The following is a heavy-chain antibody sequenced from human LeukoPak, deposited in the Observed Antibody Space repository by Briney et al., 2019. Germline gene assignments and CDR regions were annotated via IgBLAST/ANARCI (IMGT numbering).Heavy chain of an antibody. V-gene: IGHV3-33*08. Sequence: GGSLRLSCAASGFTFSSYAMSWVRQAPGKGLEWVAVIWYDGSNKYYADSVKGRFTISRDNSKNTLYLQMNSLRAEDTAVYYCAREYYYDSSGSPLDYWGQGTLVTVSS. CDR1: GFTFSSYA. CDR3: AREYYYDSSGSPLDY. CDR2: IWYDGSNK. J-gene: IGHJ4*02. D-gene: IGHD3-22*01.